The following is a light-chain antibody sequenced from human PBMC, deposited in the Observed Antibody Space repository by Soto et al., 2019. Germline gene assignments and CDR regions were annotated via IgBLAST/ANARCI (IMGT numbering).Light chain of an antibody. V-gene: IGKV3-15*01. CDR3: QQYGSSGT. J-gene: IGKJ1*01. Sequence: EIVMTQSPATLSVSPGERATLSCRASQSVSSNLAWYQQKPGQAPRLLIYGASTRATGIPARFSGSGSGTAFTLTISRLEPEDFAVYYCQQYGSSGTFGQGTKVDIK. CDR2: GAS. CDR1: QSVSSN.